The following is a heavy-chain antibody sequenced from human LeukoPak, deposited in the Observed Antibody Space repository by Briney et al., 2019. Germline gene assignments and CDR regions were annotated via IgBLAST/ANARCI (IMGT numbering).Heavy chain of an antibody. CDR3: ARDSYDSSGFYPISDY. CDR2: ISSSGGST. Sequence: GGSLRLSCAASGFTFSSYAMSWVRQAPGKGLEWVSGISSSGGSTYYADSVKGRFTISRDTSKNTLYLQMNSLRAEDTAVYYCARDSYDSSGFYPISDYWGQGTLVTVSS. D-gene: IGHD3-22*01. J-gene: IGHJ4*02. CDR1: GFTFSSYA. V-gene: IGHV3-23*01.